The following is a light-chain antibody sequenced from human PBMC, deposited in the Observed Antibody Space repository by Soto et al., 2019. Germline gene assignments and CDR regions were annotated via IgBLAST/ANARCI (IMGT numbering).Light chain of an antibody. CDR2: EVS. V-gene: IGLV2-14*01. CDR3: SSYTSSSTYV. J-gene: IGLJ1*01. CDR1: SSDVGYYNY. Sequence: QSVLTQPASASGSPGQSITISCTGTSSDVGYYNYVSWYQQHPGKAPKLMIYEVSYRPSGVSNRFSGSKSGNTASLTISGLQAEDEADYYCSSYTSSSTYVFGTGTKLTVL.